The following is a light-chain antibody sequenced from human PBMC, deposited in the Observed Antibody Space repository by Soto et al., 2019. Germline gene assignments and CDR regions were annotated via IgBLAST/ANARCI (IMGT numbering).Light chain of an antibody. CDR3: QQSYSTPRT. V-gene: IGKV1-39*01. CDR1: QSISNS. J-gene: IGKJ4*01. Sequence: DIQMTQSPSSLSASVGDRVTITCRASQSISNSLNWYQQKPGKAPKLLIYAASSLQSGVPSRFSGSGSGTDFTLTISSLQPEDFATYYCQQSYSTPRTFGGGTKVEIK. CDR2: AAS.